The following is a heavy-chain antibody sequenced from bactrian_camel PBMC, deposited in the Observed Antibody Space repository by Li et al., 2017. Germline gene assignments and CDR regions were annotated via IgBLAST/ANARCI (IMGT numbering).Heavy chain of an antibody. CDR3: AADELWIGYIARPPLECPAQY. CDR2: VTKGGETT. V-gene: IGHV3S42*01. J-gene: IGHJ4*01. Sequence: QLVESGGGLVQPGESLRLSCTTSGFTFNSYAMTWVRQAPGKGLEWVSSVTKGGETTGYADVVKGRFTVSKDKSTLHLQMNSLKPEDSAIYYCAADELWIGYIARPPLECPAQYWGRGTQVTVS. D-gene: IGHD1*01. CDR1: GFTFNSYA.